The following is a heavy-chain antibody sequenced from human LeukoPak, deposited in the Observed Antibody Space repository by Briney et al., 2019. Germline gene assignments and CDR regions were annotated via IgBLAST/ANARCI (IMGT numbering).Heavy chain of an antibody. J-gene: IGHJ4*02. CDR1: HGSISSYS. V-gene: IGHV4-59*08. D-gene: IGHD1-1*01. CDR2: VSYSGRT. CDR3: ARHERGAENLDY. Sequence: SETLSLTCTVSHGSISSYSWSWIRQPPGKGLECIGYVSYSGRTNHNPSLKSRVTISADTSKNQFSLKLTSVTAADTAVYYCARHERGAENLDYWGQGTLVTVSS.